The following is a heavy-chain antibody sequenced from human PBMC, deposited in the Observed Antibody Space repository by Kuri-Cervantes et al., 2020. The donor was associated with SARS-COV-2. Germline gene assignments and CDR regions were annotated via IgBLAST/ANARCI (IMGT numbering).Heavy chain of an antibody. V-gene: IGHV3-23*01. Sequence: GESLKISCAASGFTFSSYAMSWVRQAPGKGLEWVSAISGSGGSTYYADSVKGRFTISRDNSKNTLFLQMSGLRAEDTAVYFCVTRGGSEAFDVWGQGTMVTVSS. J-gene: IGHJ3*01. D-gene: IGHD1-1*01. CDR3: VTRGGSEAFDV. CDR2: ISGSGGST. CDR1: GFTFSSYA.